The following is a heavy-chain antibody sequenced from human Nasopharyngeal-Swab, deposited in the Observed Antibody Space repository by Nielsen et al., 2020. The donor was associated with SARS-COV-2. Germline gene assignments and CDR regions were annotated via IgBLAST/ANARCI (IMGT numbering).Heavy chain of an antibody. Sequence: GESLKISCAASGFTFSGSAMHWVRQAPGKGLDWVARIRSKANNYATAYAASVEGRFTISRDDSKNTAYLKMNMLMTEYTAVYYCSRCGGSCYTGKDYWGQGTLVTVSS. CDR1: GFTFSGSA. V-gene: IGHV3-73*01. D-gene: IGHD2-15*01. CDR2: IRSKANNYAT. J-gene: IGHJ4*02. CDR3: SRCGGSCYTGKDY.